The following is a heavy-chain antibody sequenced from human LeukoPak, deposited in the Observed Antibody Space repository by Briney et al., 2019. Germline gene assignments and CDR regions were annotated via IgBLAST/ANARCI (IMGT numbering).Heavy chain of an antibody. V-gene: IGHV4-39*01. CDR1: GGSISSSSYY. D-gene: IGHD5-18*01. Sequence: SETLSLTCTVSGGSISSSSYYWGWIRQPPGKGLEWIGSIYYSGSTYYNPSLKSRVTISVDTSKNQFSLKLSSVTAADTAVYYCARQGRGYSYGSQERNWFDPWGQGTLVTVSS. CDR3: ARQGRGYSYGSQERNWFDP. J-gene: IGHJ5*02. CDR2: IYYSGST.